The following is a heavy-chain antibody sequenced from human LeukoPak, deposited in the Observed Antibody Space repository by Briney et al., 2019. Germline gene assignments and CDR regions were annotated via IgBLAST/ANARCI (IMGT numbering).Heavy chain of an antibody. CDR1: GYSISSGYY. V-gene: IGHV4-38-2*02. J-gene: IGHJ4*02. D-gene: IGHD1-26*01. CDR2: IYHSGST. Sequence: SETLSLTCTVSGYSISSGYYWGWIRQPPGKGLEWIGSIYHSGSTYYNPSLKSRVTISVDTSKNQFSLKLSSVTAADTAVYYFGRGGVYSGRSPFDYWGQGTLVTVTS. CDR3: GRGGVYSGRSPFDY.